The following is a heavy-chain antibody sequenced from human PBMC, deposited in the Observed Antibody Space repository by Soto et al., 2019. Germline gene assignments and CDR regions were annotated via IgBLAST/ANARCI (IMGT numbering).Heavy chain of an antibody. CDR2: INAGNGNT. CDR3: ARAAYCSSSTCSDAFDI. CDR1: GYSFTAYA. Sequence: QVQLVQSGAEVKEPGASVKVSCTASGYSFTAYAMHWVRQAPGQRPEWMGGINAGNGNTKYSQKLQGRITFSRDTSASKVYMELSSLRFEDRAVYYCARAAYCSSSTCSDAFDIWGQGTMVTVSS. J-gene: IGHJ3*02. V-gene: IGHV1-3*01. D-gene: IGHD2-2*01.